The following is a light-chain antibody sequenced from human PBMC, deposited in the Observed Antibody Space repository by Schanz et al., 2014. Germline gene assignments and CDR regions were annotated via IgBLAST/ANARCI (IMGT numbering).Light chain of an antibody. V-gene: IGLV2-8*01. J-gene: IGLJ3*02. CDR1: SSDVGGYNL. CDR3: SSYSIRLIGV. CDR2: EVN. Sequence: QSALTQPPSASGSPGQSVTISCSGTSSDVGGYNLVSWYQQYPGKAPKLMIYEVNKRPSGVSDRFSGSKSGNTASLTISGLQAEDEADYYCSSYSIRLIGVFGGGTKLTVL.